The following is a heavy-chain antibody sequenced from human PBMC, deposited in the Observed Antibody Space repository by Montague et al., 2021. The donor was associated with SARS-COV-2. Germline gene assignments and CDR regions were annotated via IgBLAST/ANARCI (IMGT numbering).Heavy chain of an antibody. Sequence: SETLSLTCTVSGGSIGSHYWSWIRLPPGKGLEWVGHIYYTGITKYKSSLKSRVTISVDTSKNQLSLKLDSVTAADTAVYYCARGSGSASATWFDPWGQGNLVTVSS. CDR1: GGSIGSHY. CDR2: IYYTGIT. J-gene: IGHJ5*02. CDR3: ARGSGSASATWFDP. D-gene: IGHD6-25*01. V-gene: IGHV4-59*11.